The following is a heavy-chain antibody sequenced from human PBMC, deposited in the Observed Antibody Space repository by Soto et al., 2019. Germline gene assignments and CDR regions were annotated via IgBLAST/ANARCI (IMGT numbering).Heavy chain of an antibody. V-gene: IGHV4-30-2*01. CDR2: IYHGRT. J-gene: IGHJ4*02. Sequence: QLQLQESGSGLVKPSQTLSLTCAVSGGSISSSGYSWRGIRQPPGKGLEWIGYIYHGRTYYNPPRTSRVTISVDRSKNQFSLKLSSVTAAATAVYYCARGSVVAIDYWGQGTLVTVSS. D-gene: IGHD2-21*01. CDR3: ARGSVVAIDY. CDR1: GGSISSSGYS.